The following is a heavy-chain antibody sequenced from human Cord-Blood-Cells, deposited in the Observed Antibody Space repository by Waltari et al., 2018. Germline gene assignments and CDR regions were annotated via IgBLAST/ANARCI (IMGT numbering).Heavy chain of an antibody. CDR1: GGSISSSSYY. V-gene: IGHV4-39*01. CDR3: ARRSIAAAGTDY. CDR2: IYYSGST. J-gene: IGHJ4*02. D-gene: IGHD6-13*01. Sequence: QLQLQESGPGLVKRSETLSLTCTVSGGSISSSSYYWGWIRQPPGKGLEWIGSIYYSGSTYYNPSLKSRVTISVDTSKNQFSLKLSSVTAADTAVYYCARRSIAAAGTDYWGQGTLVTVSS.